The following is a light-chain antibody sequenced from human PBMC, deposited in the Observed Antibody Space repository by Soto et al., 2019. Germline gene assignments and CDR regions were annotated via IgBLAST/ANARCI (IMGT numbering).Light chain of an antibody. CDR3: SSYTGSSTRVV. J-gene: IGLJ2*01. CDR1: SSDVGGYNY. Sequence: QSALTQPASVSGSPGHSITISCTGTSSDVGGYNYVSWYQQHPGKAPKLMIYDVSNRPSGVSNRFSGSKSGNTASLTISGLQAEDEADYYFSSYTGSSTRVVFGGGTKLTVL. V-gene: IGLV2-14*01. CDR2: DVS.